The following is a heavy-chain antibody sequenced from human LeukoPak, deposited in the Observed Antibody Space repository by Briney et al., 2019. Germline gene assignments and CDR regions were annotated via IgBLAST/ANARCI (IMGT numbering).Heavy chain of an antibody. CDR3: ARTVLMVYGRDAFGI. Sequence: ASVKVSCKASGYTFTSYDINWVRQATGQGLEWMGWMNPNSGNTGYAQKFQGRVTITRNTSISTAYMELSSLRSEDTAVYYCARTVLMVYGRDAFGIWGQGTMVTVSS. CDR1: GYTFTSYD. CDR2: MNPNSGNT. J-gene: IGHJ3*02. D-gene: IGHD2-8*01. V-gene: IGHV1-8*03.